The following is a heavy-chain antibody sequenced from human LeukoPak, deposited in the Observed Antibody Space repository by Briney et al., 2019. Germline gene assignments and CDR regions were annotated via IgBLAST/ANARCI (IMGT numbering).Heavy chain of an antibody. V-gene: IGHV3-30*02. CDR3: ARDLDSSSWYRGFDY. J-gene: IGHJ4*02. CDR1: GFIFSSYG. Sequence: GGSLRLSCAASGFIFSSYGMHWVRQAPGKGLEWVAFIRYDGSNKYYADSVKGRLTISRDNAKNSLYLQMNSLRVEDTAVYYCARDLDSSSWYRGFDYWGQGTLVTVSS. D-gene: IGHD6-13*01. CDR2: IRYDGSNK.